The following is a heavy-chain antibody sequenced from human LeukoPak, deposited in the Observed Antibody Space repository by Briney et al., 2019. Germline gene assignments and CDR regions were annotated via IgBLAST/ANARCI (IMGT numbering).Heavy chain of an antibody. CDR3: ARDLGYSYEGFFDY. J-gene: IGHJ4*02. Sequence: QSGRSLRLSCAASGFTFSSYWMSWVRQAPGKGLEWVANIKQDGSEKYYVDSVKGRFTISRDNAKNSLYLQMNSLRAEDTAVYYCARDLGYSYEGFFDYWGQGTLVTVSS. V-gene: IGHV3-7*01. D-gene: IGHD5-18*01. CDR2: IKQDGSEK. CDR1: GFTFSSYW.